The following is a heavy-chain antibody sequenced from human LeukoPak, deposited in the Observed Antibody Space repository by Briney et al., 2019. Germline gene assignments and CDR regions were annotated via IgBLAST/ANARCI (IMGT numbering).Heavy chain of an antibody. Sequence: GGSLRLSCAASGFTFSSYGMHWVRQAPGKGLEWVAAIWYDGSNKYYVDSVKGRFTISRDNSKNTLYLQMNSLLAEDTAVYYCAKGPLEMANGDFDYWGQGTLVTVSS. CDR1: GFTFSSYG. D-gene: IGHD5-24*01. CDR3: AKGPLEMANGDFDY. V-gene: IGHV3-33*06. J-gene: IGHJ4*02. CDR2: IWYDGSNK.